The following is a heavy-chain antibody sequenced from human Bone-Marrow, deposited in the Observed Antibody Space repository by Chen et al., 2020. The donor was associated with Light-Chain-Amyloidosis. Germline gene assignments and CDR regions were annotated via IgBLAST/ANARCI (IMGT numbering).Heavy chain of an antibody. Sequence: EVQLVESGEGRLKSGGSLRLSGTAAGFTFRSSSMNWVRQAPGKGLEWVSSITGDSNYIYYAASVQGRFTISRDNAPNSLYLHMDSLRNEDTAVYYCATTRWGGIALADPFDSWGQGTLVTVSS. J-gene: IGHJ4*02. V-gene: IGHV3-21*01. CDR3: ATTRWGGIALADPFDS. D-gene: IGHD6-19*01. CDR2: ITGDSNYI. CDR1: GFTFRSSS.